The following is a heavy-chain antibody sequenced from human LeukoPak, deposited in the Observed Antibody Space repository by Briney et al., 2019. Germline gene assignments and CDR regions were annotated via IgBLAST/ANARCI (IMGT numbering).Heavy chain of an antibody. Sequence: SVKVSCKASGGTFSNYAISWVRQAPGQGLEWMGGIIPIFGTSNYAQKFQGRVRITADKSMTTAYMELTSLRSEDTAVYYCARPRFPYYRLSGPDYYYMDVWGKGTTVTVSS. CDR1: GGTFSNYA. D-gene: IGHD3-10*01. CDR2: IIPIFGTS. CDR3: ARPRFPYYRLSGPDYYYMDV. V-gene: IGHV1-69*06. J-gene: IGHJ6*03.